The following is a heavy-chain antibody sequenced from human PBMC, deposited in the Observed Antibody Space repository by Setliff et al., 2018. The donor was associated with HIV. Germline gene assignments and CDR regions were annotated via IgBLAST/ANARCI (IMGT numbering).Heavy chain of an antibody. Sequence: SETLSLTCTVPGGSISSYYWSWIRQPPGKGLEWLGHIYSSGRTNYNPSLKSRVTISVDTSKNQFSLKLYSVTAADTAVYYCARGDYGGNVGFFEKWGQGTLVTVSS. CDR3: ARGDYGGNVGFFEK. D-gene: IGHD3-10*01. J-gene: IGHJ1*01. V-gene: IGHV4-4*09. CDR2: IYSSGRT. CDR1: GGSISSYY.